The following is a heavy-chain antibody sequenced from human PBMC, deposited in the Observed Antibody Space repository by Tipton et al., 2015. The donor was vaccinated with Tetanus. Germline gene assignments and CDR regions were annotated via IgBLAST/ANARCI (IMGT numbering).Heavy chain of an antibody. CDR2: IGDPTKVV. CDR1: GFPFHSYH. Sequence: GSLRLSCATSGFPFHSYHMAWVRQAPGKGLEWIAYIGDPTKVVHYAEFVKGRFTISRDNAKNSLFLQMNSLRDEDTAVYYCVNFATSWGQGTLVTVSS. V-gene: IGHV3-48*02. CDR3: VNFATS. J-gene: IGHJ5*02.